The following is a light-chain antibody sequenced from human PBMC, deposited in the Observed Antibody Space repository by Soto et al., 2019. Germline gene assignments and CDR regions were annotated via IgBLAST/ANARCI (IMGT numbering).Light chain of an antibody. CDR2: GAS. V-gene: IGKV3D-20*02. CDR1: QSVSSNN. Sequence: EIVLTQSPGTLSLSPGERATLSCRASQSVSSNNLAWYQQRPGQAPRVVIYGASTRATGIPERFSGSGSGTDFTLTISSLEPEDFAVYYCQQRGNWPSFGGGTKVEIK. CDR3: QQRGNWPS. J-gene: IGKJ4*01.